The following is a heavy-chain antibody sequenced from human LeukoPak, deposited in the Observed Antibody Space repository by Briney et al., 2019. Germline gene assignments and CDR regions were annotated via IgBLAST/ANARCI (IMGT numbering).Heavy chain of an antibody. CDR3: ARSAFGGVTAIPFDY. V-gene: IGHV3-21*01. CDR2: ISSSSAYI. CDR1: GFSFSDYA. J-gene: IGHJ4*02. D-gene: IGHD2-21*02. Sequence: GGSLRLSCAASGFSFSDYAMDWVRQAPGKGLEWISAISSSSAYIYYADSVKGRFTISRDNAKNSLYLQMNSLRAEDTAVYYCARSAFGGVTAIPFDYWGQGTLVTVSS.